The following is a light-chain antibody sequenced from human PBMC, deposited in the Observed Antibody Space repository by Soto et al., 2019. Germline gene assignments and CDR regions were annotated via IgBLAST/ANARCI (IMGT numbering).Light chain of an antibody. V-gene: IGLV5-45*03. J-gene: IGLJ2*01. CDR1: SGINVGTYR. CDR3: MIWHNSAVV. CDR2: YRSDSDK. Sequence: QSVLTQPSSLSASPGASASLTCTLRSGINVGTYRIYWYQQKPGSPPQYLLRYRSDSDKQQGSGVPSRFSGSKDASANAGILLISGLQSEDEADYYCMIWHNSAVVFGGGTKVTVL.